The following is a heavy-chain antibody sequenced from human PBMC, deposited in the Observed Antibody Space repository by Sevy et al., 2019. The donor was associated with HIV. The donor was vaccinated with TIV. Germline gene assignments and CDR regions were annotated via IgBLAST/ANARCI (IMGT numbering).Heavy chain of an antibody. V-gene: IGHV1-18*01. CDR3: ARDRNNYDSSTYPKGVDV. CDR1: GYTFTRYG. D-gene: IGHD3-22*01. CDR2: ISGKSGDT. Sequence: ASVKVSCKASGYTFTRYGISWVRQAPGQGLEWMGWISGKSGDTNYAQRLQGRVTMTTDTSTSTAYMELRSLRSDDTAAYYCARDRNNYDSSTYPKGVDVWGQGTTVTVSS. J-gene: IGHJ6*02.